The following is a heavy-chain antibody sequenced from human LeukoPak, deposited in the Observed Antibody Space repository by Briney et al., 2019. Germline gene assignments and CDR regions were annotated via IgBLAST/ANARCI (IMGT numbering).Heavy chain of an antibody. J-gene: IGHJ4*02. Sequence: SETLSLTCTVSGGSISSSTYYWGWIRQPPGKGLEWIGEINHSGSTNYNPSLKSRVTISVDTSKNQFSLKLSSVTAADTAVYYCARGLTTDWGQGTLVTVSS. CDR1: GGSISSSTYY. D-gene: IGHD4-17*01. CDR2: INHSGST. CDR3: ARGLTTD. V-gene: IGHV4-39*07.